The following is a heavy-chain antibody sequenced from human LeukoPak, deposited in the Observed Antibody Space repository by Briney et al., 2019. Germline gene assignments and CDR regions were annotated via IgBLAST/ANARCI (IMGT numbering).Heavy chain of an antibody. CDR3: ARDEDRIAVAPVY. CDR1: GGTFSSYA. D-gene: IGHD6-19*01. CDR2: IIPILAIA. J-gene: IGHJ4*02. V-gene: IGHV1-69*04. Sequence: SVKVSCKASGGTFSSYAISWVRQAPGQGLEWMGRIIPILAIASYAQRFQGRVTITADESTTTAYMELSSLRSEDTAVYYCARDEDRIAVAPVYWGQGTLVTVSS.